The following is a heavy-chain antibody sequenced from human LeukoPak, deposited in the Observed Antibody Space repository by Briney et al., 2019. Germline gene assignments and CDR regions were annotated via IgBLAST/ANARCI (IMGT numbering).Heavy chain of an antibody. D-gene: IGHD2-8*02. V-gene: IGHV3-74*01. Sequence: GGSLSLSFAAPGFPFSNHWLHWVRQAPGKGLVWVSRINSDGTSTIYAASVKGRFTISRDNPKSTVYLQMNSLRAEDTAVYYCARTGTGGDLDIWGQGTMVTVSS. CDR3: ARTGTGGDLDI. CDR1: GFPFSNHW. CDR2: INSDGTST. J-gene: IGHJ3*02.